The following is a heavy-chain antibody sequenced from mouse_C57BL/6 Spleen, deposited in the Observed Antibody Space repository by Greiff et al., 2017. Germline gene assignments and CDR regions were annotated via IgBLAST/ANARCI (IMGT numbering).Heavy chain of an antibody. CDR3: ARPHYYGSSYGD. CDR2: INPSTGGT. J-gene: IGHJ2*01. CDR1: GYSFTGYY. V-gene: IGHV1-42*01. D-gene: IGHD1-1*01. Sequence: EVQLKQSGPELVKPGASVKISCKASGYSFTGYYMNWVKQSPEKSLEWIGEINPSTGGTTYNQKFKAKATLTVDKSSSTAYMQLKSLTSEDSAVYYCARPHYYGSSYGDWGQGTTLTVSS.